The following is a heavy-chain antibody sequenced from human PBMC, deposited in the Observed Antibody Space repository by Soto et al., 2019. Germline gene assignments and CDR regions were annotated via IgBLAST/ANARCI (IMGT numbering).Heavy chain of an antibody. CDR3: ARGDTYLGV. D-gene: IGHD3-16*01. J-gene: IGHJ6*02. CDR2: IIPIFSSR. CDR1: RDTFNKYA. V-gene: IGHV1-69*01. Sequence: QVQLVQSGAEVKKPGSSVKVSCKTSRDTFNKYAFNWVRQAPGQGLEWMGWIIPIFSSRNYAEKFQGRVTITADDSTSTAYMELRSLGFEDTAVYYCARGDTYLGVWGQGTTVTVSS.